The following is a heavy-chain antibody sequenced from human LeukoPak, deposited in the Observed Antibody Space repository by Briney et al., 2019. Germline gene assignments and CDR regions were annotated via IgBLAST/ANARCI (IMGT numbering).Heavy chain of an antibody. Sequence: GGSLRLSCAASGFTFRSYAMSWVRQPPGKGLEYVSAIDGGGTTYYADSVKGRFTFSRDNSKNTLYLQMNSLRAEDTAVYYCAKRDSSGYYYFDSWGQGTLVTVSS. D-gene: IGHD3-22*01. CDR3: AKRDSSGYYYFDS. CDR1: GFTFRSYA. CDR2: IDGGGTT. V-gene: IGHV3-23*01. J-gene: IGHJ4*02.